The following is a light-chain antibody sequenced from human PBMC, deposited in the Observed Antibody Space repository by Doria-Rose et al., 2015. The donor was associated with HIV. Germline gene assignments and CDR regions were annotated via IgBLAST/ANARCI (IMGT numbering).Light chain of an antibody. J-gene: IGKJ4*01. CDR3: QQSYSIPLT. CDR1: QSISTY. Sequence: DRVTITCRASQSISTYLNWYQQKPGKAPKLLIYAASSLQSGVPSRFSGSGSGTDFTLTISSLQPEDFATYYCQQSYSIPLTFGGGTKVEIK. CDR2: AAS. V-gene: IGKV1-39*01.